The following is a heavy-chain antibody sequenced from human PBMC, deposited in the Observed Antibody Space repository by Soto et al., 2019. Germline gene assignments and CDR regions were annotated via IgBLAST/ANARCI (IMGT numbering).Heavy chain of an antibody. Sequence: PSETLSLTCTVSGGSISDFYWSWIRQPPGKGLEWIDYIYYSGSTNYNPSLKSRVTISVDTSKNQFSLNLRSMSPAGTAVYYCARVGGLAARTFDYWGPGTLVTVSS. V-gene: IGHV4-59*01. J-gene: IGHJ4*02. CDR2: IYYSGST. CDR3: ARVGGLAARTFDY. CDR1: GGSISDFY. D-gene: IGHD6-6*01.